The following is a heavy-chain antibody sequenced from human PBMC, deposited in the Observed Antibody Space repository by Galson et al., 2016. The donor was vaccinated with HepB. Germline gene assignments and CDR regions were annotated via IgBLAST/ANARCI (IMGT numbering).Heavy chain of an antibody. Sequence: SLRLSCAASGFTVGNNYMSWVRQAPGRGLEWVSLIYSGGSTYYADSVKGRFTISTDNAKNSLYLQMNSQIVEDTAVYYCALHLGGTHPVFADWGQGTLVTVSS. CDR1: GFTVGNNY. J-gene: IGHJ4*02. CDR2: IYSGGST. D-gene: IGHD1-26*01. CDR3: ALHLGGTHPVFAD. V-gene: IGHV3-66*04.